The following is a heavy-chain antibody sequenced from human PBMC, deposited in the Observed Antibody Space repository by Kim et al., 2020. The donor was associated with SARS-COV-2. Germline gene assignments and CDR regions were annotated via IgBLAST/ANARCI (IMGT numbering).Heavy chain of an antibody. D-gene: IGHD6-19*01. CDR3: ARDQWPPAPPYYYGMDV. J-gene: IGHJ6*02. V-gene: IGHV3-11*01. CDR2: ISSSGSTI. CDR1: GFTFSDYY. Sequence: GGSLRLSCAASGFTFSDYYMSWIRQAPGKGLEWVSYISSSGSTIYYADSVKGRFTISRDNAKNSLYLQMNSLRAEDTAVYYCARDQWPPAPPYYYGMDVWGQGTTVTVSS.